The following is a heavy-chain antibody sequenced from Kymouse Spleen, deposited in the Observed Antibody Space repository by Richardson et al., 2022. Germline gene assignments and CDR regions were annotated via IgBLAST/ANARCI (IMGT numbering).Heavy chain of an antibody. CDR3: ARGTTGYMDV. J-gene: IGHJ6*02. D-gene: IGHD1-1*01,IGHD3-10*01,IGHD6-13*01. CDR2: IYYSGST. CDR1: GGSISSYY. Sequence: QVQLQESGPGLVKPSETLSLTCTVSGGSISSYYWSWIRQPPGKGLEWIGYIYYSGSTNYNPSLKSRVTISVDTSKNQFSLKLSSVTAADTAVYYCARGTTGYMDVWGQGTTVTVSS. V-gene: IGHV4-59*01.